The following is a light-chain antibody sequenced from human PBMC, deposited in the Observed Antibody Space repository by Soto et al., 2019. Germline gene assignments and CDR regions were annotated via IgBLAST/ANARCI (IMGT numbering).Light chain of an antibody. CDR3: QQDNNWLWT. CDR2: GAS. V-gene: IGKV3-15*01. Sequence: EIVMTQSPATLSVSPGERATLSCRASQSVISNLVWYQQKPGQAPRLLIYGASTRATGIPGRFSGSGYGTEFTLTISSLQSEDFAVYYCQQDNNWLWTFGQGTKVEIK. CDR1: QSVISN. J-gene: IGKJ1*01.